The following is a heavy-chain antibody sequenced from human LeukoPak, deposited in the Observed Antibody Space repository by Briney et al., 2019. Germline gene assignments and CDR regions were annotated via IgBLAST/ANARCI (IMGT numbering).Heavy chain of an antibody. CDR3: ARVGKTYYGSGSYYTYFYYGMDV. D-gene: IGHD3-10*01. CDR2: INISGST. J-gene: IGHJ6*02. Sequence: PSETLSHTCAVNVGSPSGYYWSWIRPPPAKGLEWIGEINISGSTNYNPSLKSRVTIPVDASKNQFSLKLSSVTAADTALYYCARVGKTYYGSGSYYTYFYYGMDVWGQGTTVTVSS. CDR1: VGSPSGYY. V-gene: IGHV4-34*01.